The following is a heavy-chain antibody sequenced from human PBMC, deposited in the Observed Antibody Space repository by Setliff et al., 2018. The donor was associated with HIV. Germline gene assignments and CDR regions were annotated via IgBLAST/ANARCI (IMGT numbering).Heavy chain of an antibody. D-gene: IGHD6-13*01. Sequence: GGSLRLSCSASGFTFSSYSMHWVRQATGKGLEWVSVTGTAGDTSYPGSVKGRFTISRENAKNSLYLQMNSLRAGDTAVYYCARGTPRYSSSWPTIDSWGQGTLVTVSS. CDR3: ARGTPRYSSSWPTIDS. CDR1: GFTFSSYS. J-gene: IGHJ4*02. V-gene: IGHV3-13*01. CDR2: TGTAGDT.